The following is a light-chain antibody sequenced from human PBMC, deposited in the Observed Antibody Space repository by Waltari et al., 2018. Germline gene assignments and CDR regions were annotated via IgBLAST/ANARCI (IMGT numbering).Light chain of an antibody. V-gene: IGLV3-21*02. Sequence: SYVLTQPPSVSVAPGQTARIPCGGNNIGSKTVHWYQQKPGQAPVVVGYEDDVRPSGIPERFSGSNSGNTATLTISRVEAGDEADYFCQVWDSFSVLFGGGTKLTVL. CDR3: QVWDSFSVL. CDR2: EDD. J-gene: IGLJ2*01. CDR1: NIGSKT.